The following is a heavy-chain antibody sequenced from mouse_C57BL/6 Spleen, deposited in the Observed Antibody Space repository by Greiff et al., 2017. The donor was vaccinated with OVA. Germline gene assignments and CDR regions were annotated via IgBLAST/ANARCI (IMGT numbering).Heavy chain of an antibody. J-gene: IGHJ4*01. V-gene: IGHV1-59*01. CDR3: ARADYGSSPYYAMDY. CDR2: IDPSDSYT. Sequence: VQLQQPGAELVRPGTSVKLSCKASGYTFTSYWMHWVKQRPGQGLEWIGVIDPSDSYTNYNQKFKGKATLTVDTSSSTAYMQLSSLTSEDSAVYYCARADYGSSPYYAMDYWGQGTSVTVSS. CDR1: GYTFTSYW. D-gene: IGHD1-1*01.